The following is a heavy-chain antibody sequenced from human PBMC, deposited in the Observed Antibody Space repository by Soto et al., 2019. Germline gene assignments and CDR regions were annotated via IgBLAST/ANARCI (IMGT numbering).Heavy chain of an antibody. CDR3: ARMSSAGTLNWFDP. V-gene: IGHV1-8*02. Sequence: ASVKVSCKASGYTFINFDISWVRQAAGQGLEWLGWMNPGSGKTGYASKFQGRVAMTRDTSTGTSHLELSSLTSDDTAVYYCARMSSAGTLNWFDPWGQGTLVTVSS. J-gene: IGHJ5*02. CDR2: MNPGSGKT. CDR1: GYTFINFD. D-gene: IGHD6-13*01.